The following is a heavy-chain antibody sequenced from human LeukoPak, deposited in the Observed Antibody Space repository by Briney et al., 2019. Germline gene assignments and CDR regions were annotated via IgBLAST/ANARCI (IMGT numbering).Heavy chain of an antibody. CDR2: IYYSGST. D-gene: IGHD1-1*01. V-gene: IGHV4-39*07. CDR1: GGSISSSSYY. J-gene: IGHJ6*03. CDR3: ARIKSKRTWDNYYYYYMDV. Sequence: PPETLSLTCTVSGGSISSSSYYWGWIRQPPGKGLEWIGSIYYSGSTYYNPSLKSRVTISVDTSKNQFSLKLSSVTAADTAVYYCARIKSKRTWDNYYYYYMDVWGKGTTVTVSS.